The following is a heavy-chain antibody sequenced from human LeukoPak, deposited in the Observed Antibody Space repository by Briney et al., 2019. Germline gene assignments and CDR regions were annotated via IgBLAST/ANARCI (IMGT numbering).Heavy chain of an antibody. D-gene: IGHD3-10*01. CDR3: ARSFTYYYGSGSRHFDY. J-gene: IGHJ4*02. CDR2: IGISSNII. CDR1: GFTLRSYT. Sequence: GSLRLSCAASGFTLRSYTMNWVRQAPGKGLEWVSSIGISSNIIYYADSVKGRFIVSRDNAKNSVYLQMNSLRAEDTAVYYCARSFTYYYGSGSRHFDYWGQGTLVTVSS. V-gene: IGHV3-21*01.